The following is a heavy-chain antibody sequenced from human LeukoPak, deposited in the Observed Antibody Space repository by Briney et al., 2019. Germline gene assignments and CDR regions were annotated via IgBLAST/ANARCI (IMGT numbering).Heavy chain of an antibody. Sequence: GGSLRLSCAASGFTFSSYWMSWVRQAPGKGLEWVGRIKSKTDGGTTDYAAPVKGRFTISRDDSKNTLYLQMNSLKTEDTAVYYCTTVPGTMIVVVLGHPWGQGTLVTVSS. CDR1: GFTFSSYW. CDR2: IKSKTDGGTT. V-gene: IGHV3-15*01. D-gene: IGHD3-22*01. J-gene: IGHJ5*02. CDR3: TTVPGTMIVVVLGHP.